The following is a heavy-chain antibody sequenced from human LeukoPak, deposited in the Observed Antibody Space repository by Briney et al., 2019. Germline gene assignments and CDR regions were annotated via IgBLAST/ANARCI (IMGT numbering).Heavy chain of an antibody. Sequence: GASVKVSCKASGYTFTSYGISWVRQAPGQGLKWMGWISAYNGNTNYAQKLQGRVTMTTDTSTSTAYMELRSLRSDDTAVYYCARVGAYYDFWSGYYSTPFDYWGQGTLVTVSS. CDR2: ISAYNGNT. V-gene: IGHV1-18*01. J-gene: IGHJ4*02. CDR3: ARVGAYYDFWSGYYSTPFDY. D-gene: IGHD3-3*01. CDR1: GYTFTSYG.